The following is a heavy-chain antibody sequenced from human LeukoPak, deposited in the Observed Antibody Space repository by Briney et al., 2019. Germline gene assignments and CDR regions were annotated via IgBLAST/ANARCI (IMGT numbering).Heavy chain of an antibody. Sequence: GASVKVSCKTSGYTFTTYGISWVRQAPGQGLEWMGWINAYNGNTIYAQKLQGRVTMTTDTSASTAYMELRSLRSDDTAAYYCARASDLDSFDYWGQGTLVTLSS. CDR2: INAYNGNT. CDR1: GYTFTTYG. V-gene: IGHV1-18*01. J-gene: IGHJ4*02. CDR3: ARASDLDSFDY.